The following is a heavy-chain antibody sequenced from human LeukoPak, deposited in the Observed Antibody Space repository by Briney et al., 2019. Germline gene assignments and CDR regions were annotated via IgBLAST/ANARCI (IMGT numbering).Heavy chain of an antibody. J-gene: IGHJ6*04. Sequence: GGSLRLSCATSGFTFNNYGMEWVRQAPGKGLEWVAFIRYDGTNNYADSVKGRFTISRDNAKNSLYLQMNSLRAEDTAVYYCAELGITMIGGVWGKGTTVTISS. D-gene: IGHD3-10*02. V-gene: IGHV3-30*02. CDR2: IRYDGTN. CDR3: AELGITMIGGV. CDR1: GFTFNNYG.